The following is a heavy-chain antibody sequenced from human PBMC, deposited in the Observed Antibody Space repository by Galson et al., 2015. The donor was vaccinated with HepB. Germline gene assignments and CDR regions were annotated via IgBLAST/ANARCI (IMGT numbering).Heavy chain of an antibody. D-gene: IGHD5-12*01. CDR1: GFTFSNAW. J-gene: IGHJ2*01. CDR3: TTASGYGLDWYFDL. V-gene: IGHV3-15*01. Sequence: SLRLSCAASGFTFSNAWMSWVRQAPGKGLEWVGRIKSKTDGGTTDYAAPVKGRFTISRDDSKNTLYLQMNSLKTEDTAVYYCTTASGYGLDWYFDLWGRGTLVTVSS. CDR2: IKSKTDGGTT.